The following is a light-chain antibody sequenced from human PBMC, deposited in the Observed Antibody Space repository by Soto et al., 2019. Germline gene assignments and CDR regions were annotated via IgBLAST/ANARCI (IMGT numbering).Light chain of an antibody. Sequence: ENVLTQSPVTLSLSPGERATLSCRASQSVRSNFLAWYQQKPGQAPRLLIYGASNRATGIPDRFSGSGSGTDFTLTITRLEPEDFAMYYCQRYDSFRTFGQGTKVDIK. J-gene: IGKJ1*01. CDR3: QRYDSFRT. V-gene: IGKV3-20*01. CDR1: QSVRSNF. CDR2: GAS.